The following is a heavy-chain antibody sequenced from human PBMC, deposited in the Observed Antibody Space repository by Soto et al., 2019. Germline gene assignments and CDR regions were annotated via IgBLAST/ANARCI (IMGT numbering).Heavy chain of an antibody. CDR3: AKDASGSGIYSYDY. CDR2: ISYDGSNK. V-gene: IGHV3-30-3*01. J-gene: IGHJ4*02. CDR1: GFTFSSYA. D-gene: IGHD3-10*01. Sequence: GGSLRLSCAASGFTFSSYAMHWVRQAPGKGLEWVAVISYDGSNKYYADSVKGRFTISRDNSKNTLYLQMNSLRAEDTAVYYCAKDASGSGIYSYDYWGQGALVTVSS.